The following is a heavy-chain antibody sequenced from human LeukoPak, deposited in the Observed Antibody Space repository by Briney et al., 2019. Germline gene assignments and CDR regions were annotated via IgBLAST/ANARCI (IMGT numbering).Heavy chain of an antibody. CDR2: INHSGST. J-gene: IGHJ4*02. CDR3: ARVELGNNLLSY. V-gene: IGHV4-39*07. Sequence: SETLSLTCTVSGGSISSSSYYWGWIRQPPGKGLEWIGEINHSGSTNYNPSLKSRVTISVDTSKNQFSLKLSSVTAADTAVYYCARVELGNNLLSYWGQGTLVTVSS. D-gene: IGHD7-27*01. CDR1: GGSISSSSYY.